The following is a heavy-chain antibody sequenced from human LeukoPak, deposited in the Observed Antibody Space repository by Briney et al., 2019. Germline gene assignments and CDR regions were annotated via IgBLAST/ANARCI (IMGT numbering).Heavy chain of an antibody. V-gene: IGHV5-51*01. CDR1: GYSFTSYW. J-gene: IGHJ4*02. CDR2: IYPGDSDT. D-gene: IGHD1-26*01. CDR3: ARRRDLYSGSYYPFDY. Sequence: GESLKISCKGSGYSFTSYWIGWVRQMPGKGLEWMGIIYPGDSDTTYSPSFQGQVTISADKSISTAYLQWSSLKASDTAMYYCARRRDLYSGSYYPFDYWGQGTLVTVFS.